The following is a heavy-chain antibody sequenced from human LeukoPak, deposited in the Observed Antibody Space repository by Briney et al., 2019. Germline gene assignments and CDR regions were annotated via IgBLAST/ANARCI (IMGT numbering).Heavy chain of an antibody. Sequence: PSGTLSLTCGVSGGSITSTNWWRWGRQPPGQGLDCIGEFSLSGLTNSNPPLSSRLILALDTSKNPLSLNLTSVTAADAAVYYCSRESGAFSPFGYWGQGYLVTVSS. CDR2: FSLSGLT. CDR3: SRESGAFSPFGY. J-gene: IGHJ4*02. V-gene: IGHV4-4*02. D-gene: IGHD1-26*01. CDR1: GGSITSTNW.